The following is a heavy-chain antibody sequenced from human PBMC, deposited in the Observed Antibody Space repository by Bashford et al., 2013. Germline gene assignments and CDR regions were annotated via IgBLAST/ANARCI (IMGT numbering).Heavy chain of an antibody. CDR2: QSSWKH. D-gene: IGHD3-22*01. CDR3: ARGPYYDTSGYLVY. J-gene: IGHJ4*01. Sequence: LLYSSETLSLTCAVYGGSFSGYFWSWDPPAPRQGAGVDWGNQSSWKHQLQPSLKSRVTISVDRSKNQFSLRLSSVTAADTAVYYCARGPYYDTSGYLVYWGHGTLVDRLL. CDR1: GGSFSGYF. V-gene: IGHV4-34*01.